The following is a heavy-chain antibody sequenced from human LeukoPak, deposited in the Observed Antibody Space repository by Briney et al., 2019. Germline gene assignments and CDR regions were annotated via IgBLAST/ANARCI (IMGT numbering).Heavy chain of an antibody. Sequence: PSETLSLTCTVSGGSVSSGSYYWSWIRQPPGKGLEWIGYIYYSGSTNYNPSLKSRVTISVDTSKNQFSLKLSSVTAADTAVYYCARVENDGSNYYFDYWGPGTLVTVSS. CDR2: IYYSGST. J-gene: IGHJ4*02. D-gene: IGHD1-1*01. V-gene: IGHV4-61*01. CDR1: GGSVSSGSYY. CDR3: ARVENDGSNYYFDY.